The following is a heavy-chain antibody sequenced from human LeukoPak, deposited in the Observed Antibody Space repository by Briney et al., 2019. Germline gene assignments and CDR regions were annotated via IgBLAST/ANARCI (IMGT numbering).Heavy chain of an antibody. CDR2: ISYDGSNK. CDR3: ARDSVTGYDSSVARDY. J-gene: IGHJ4*02. V-gene: IGHV3-30-3*01. Sequence: GGSLRLSCAASGFTFSSYAMHWVRQAPGKGLEWVAAISYDGSNKYYADSVKGRFTISRDNSKNTLYLQMNSLRAEDTAVYYCARDSVTGYDSSVARDYWGQGTLVTVSS. CDR1: GFTFSSYA. D-gene: IGHD3-22*01.